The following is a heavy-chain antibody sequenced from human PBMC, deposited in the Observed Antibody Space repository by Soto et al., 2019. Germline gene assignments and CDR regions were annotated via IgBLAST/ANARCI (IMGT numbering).Heavy chain of an antibody. V-gene: IGHV3-21*01. D-gene: IGHD2-15*01. CDR2: TFNYSPNP. J-gene: IGHJ3*01. CDR1: GFASRAFS. Sequence: EVQLVESGGGLVKPGGSLRLSCAASGFASRAFSINWVRQAPGKGLQWVSSTFNYSPNPDYADSVKGRFTISRANAENSVYLQMDSLIVEDTAVYYWAREEGYCRGGSCFRSAFGLWGQGTVVNVSS. CDR3: AREEGYCRGGSCFRSAFGL.